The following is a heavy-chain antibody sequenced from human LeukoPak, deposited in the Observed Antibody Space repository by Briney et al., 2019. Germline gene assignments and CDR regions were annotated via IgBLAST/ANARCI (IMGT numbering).Heavy chain of an antibody. Sequence: GGSLRLSCAASGFTFSSYAIHWVRQAPGKGLEWVTIISYDGGNKYYADSVKGRFTISRDNSKNTLYLQMNSLGAEDTAVYYCARDKLDGAFDIWGQGTMVTVSS. V-gene: IGHV3-30*04. CDR2: ISYDGGNK. CDR1: GFTFSSYA. CDR3: ARDKLDGAFDI. J-gene: IGHJ3*02. D-gene: IGHD1-26*01.